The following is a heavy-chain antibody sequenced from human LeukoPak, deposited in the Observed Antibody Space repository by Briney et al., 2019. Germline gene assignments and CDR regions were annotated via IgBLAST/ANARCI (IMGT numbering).Heavy chain of an antibody. CDR3: AKGAHDFWSGYKD. Sequence: GGSLRLSCAGSGFTFSNYAMTWVRQAPGKGLEWVSAISGSGGSTYYADSVKGRFTISRDNSKNTLYLQMNSLRAEDTAVYYCAKGAHDFWSGYKDWGQGTLVTVSS. J-gene: IGHJ4*02. CDR1: GFTFSNYA. CDR2: ISGSGGST. D-gene: IGHD3-3*01. V-gene: IGHV3-23*01.